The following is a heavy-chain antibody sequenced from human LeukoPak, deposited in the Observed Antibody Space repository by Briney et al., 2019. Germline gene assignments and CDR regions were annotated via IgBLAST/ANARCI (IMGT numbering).Heavy chain of an antibody. CDR3: ARDRATVTTGDVQGDY. V-gene: IGHV1-18*01. J-gene: IGHJ4*02. CDR2: ISAYNGNT. D-gene: IGHD4-17*01. CDR1: GYSFTSYG. Sequence: GASVKVSCKASGYSFTSYGIRWVREAPGQGLEWMGWISAYNGNTNYAQKLQGRVTMTTDTSTSTAYMELRSLRSDDTAVYYCARDRATVTTGDVQGDYWGQGTLVTVSS.